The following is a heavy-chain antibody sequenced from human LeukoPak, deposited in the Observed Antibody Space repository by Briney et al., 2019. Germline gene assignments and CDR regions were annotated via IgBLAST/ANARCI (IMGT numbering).Heavy chain of an antibody. CDR2: INPGGGST. CDR3: ARGPGLRYFDWLSTPNNWFDP. D-gene: IGHD3-9*01. J-gene: IGHJ5*02. CDR1: GYTFTSYY. V-gene: IGHV1-46*01. Sequence: ASVKVSCKASGYTFTSYYMHWVRQAPGQGLEWMGIINPGGGSTSYAQKFQGRVTMTRDMSTSTVYMELSSLRSEDTAVYYCARGPGLRYFDWLSTPNNWFDPWGQGTLVTVSS.